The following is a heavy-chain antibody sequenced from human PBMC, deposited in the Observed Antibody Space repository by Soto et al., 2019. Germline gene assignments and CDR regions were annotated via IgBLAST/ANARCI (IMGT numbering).Heavy chain of an antibody. Sequence: EVQLVESGGGLVQPGGSLRLSCAASGFTFSSYWMHWVRQAPGKGLVWVSRINSDGSSTSYADSVKGRFTISRDNAKSTLYLPMNRLRAEDTAVYYCATLWSDPPGWFDPWRQGTLVTVSS. J-gene: IGHJ5*02. CDR3: ATLWSDPPGWFDP. D-gene: IGHD3-3*01. CDR1: GFTFSSYW. V-gene: IGHV3-74*01. CDR2: INSDGSST.